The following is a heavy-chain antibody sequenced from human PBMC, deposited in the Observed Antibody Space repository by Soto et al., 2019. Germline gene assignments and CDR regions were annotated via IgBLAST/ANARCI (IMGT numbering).Heavy chain of an antibody. D-gene: IGHD2-21*01. Sequence: SETLSLTSTVSRGPISSYYLTWIRQRPGPGLEGIAPFYYTGSAYYNPSLKRPIAGSVASSRTQFSLRLRSVTAADSAVYYCARALIRGPRAYYFGRDVWGQGATVTVS. CDR1: RGPISSYY. CDR3: ARALIRGPRAYYFGRDV. J-gene: IGHJ6*02. V-gene: IGHV4-59*01. CDR2: FYYTGSA.